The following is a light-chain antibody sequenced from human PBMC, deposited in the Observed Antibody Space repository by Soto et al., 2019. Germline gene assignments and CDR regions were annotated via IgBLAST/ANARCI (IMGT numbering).Light chain of an antibody. CDR3: QQYNDWPLT. CDR2: GAS. V-gene: IGKV3-15*01. J-gene: IGKJ4*01. CDR1: QSISSN. Sequence: EIGMTQSPATLSVSPGERATLSCRARQSISSNLAVYQQKPGQAPRLLFYGASNRATAIPARFSGSGSGKQFTRTISSLQSEDFAIYYCQQYNDWPLTFGGKTKVEIK.